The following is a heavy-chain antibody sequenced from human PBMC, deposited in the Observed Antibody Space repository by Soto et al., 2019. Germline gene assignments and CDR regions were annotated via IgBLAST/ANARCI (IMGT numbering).Heavy chain of an antibody. V-gene: IGHV4-59*01. CDR2: IYYSGST. CDR1: GVSISSYY. CDR3: ARGSYYYGMDV. J-gene: IGHJ6*02. Sequence: SETLSLTCTVSGVSISSYYWSWIRQPPGKGLEWIGYIYYSGSTNYNPSLKSRVTISVDTSKNQFSLKLSSVTAADTAVYYCARGSYYYGMDVWGQGTTVTVS.